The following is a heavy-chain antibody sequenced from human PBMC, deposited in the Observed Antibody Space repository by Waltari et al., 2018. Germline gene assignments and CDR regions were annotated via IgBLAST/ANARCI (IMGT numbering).Heavy chain of an antibody. V-gene: IGHV3-21*01. D-gene: IGHD6-13*01. CDR2: ISSSSLYI. CDR1: GFTFSSYS. CDR3: ARGLTAAAPFDY. J-gene: IGHJ4*02. Sequence: EVQLVESGGGLVKPGGSLRLSCAASGFTFSSYSMNWVRQAPGKGLEWVSCISSSSLYIHYADSVKGRFTISRDNAKNSLYLQMNSLRAEDTAVYYCARGLTAAAPFDYWGQGTLVTVSS.